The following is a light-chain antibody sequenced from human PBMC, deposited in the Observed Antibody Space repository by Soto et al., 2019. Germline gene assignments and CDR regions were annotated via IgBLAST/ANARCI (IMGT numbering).Light chain of an antibody. CDR2: SSS. J-gene: IGKJ1*01. V-gene: IGKV3-15*01. Sequence: DIEMTQSPLILSVSPGDGATLSCRASQRISTNLGWYQHLPGQAPRLLIVSSSRRPTDVPARFSGSGSGTDFTLTISSLQSEDSAFYYCQQYNNLPPTFGQGTKV. CDR3: QQYNNLPPT. CDR1: QRISTN.